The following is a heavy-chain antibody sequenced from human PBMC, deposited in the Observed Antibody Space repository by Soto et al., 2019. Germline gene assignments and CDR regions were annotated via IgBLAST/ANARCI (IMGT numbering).Heavy chain of an antibody. CDR2: ISYDGSNK. D-gene: IGHD4-17*01. CDR1: GFTFSSYG. J-gene: IGHJ4*02. V-gene: IGHV3-30*18. CDR3: AKGFNDYGDYADSDFDY. Sequence: GGSLRLSCAASGFTFSSYGMHWVRQAPGKGLEWVAVISYDGSNKYYADSVKGRFTISRDNSKNTLYLQMNSLRAEDTAVYYCAKGFNDYGDYADSDFDYWGQGTLVTVSS.